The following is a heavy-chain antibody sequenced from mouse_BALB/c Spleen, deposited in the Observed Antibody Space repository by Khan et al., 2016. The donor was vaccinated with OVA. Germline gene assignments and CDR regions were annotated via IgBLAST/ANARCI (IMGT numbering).Heavy chain of an antibody. Sequence: QIQLVQSGPELKKPGETVKISCKASGYTLTDYGMNWVKQAPGKGLKWMGWINTYTGEATYADDFKGSFAFSLEKSASTAYLEINNLNTVETAAYLCSSANGKYCFAYWGQGTLVTVSA. D-gene: IGHD2-1*01. CDR1: GYTLTDYG. CDR2: INTYTGEA. V-gene: IGHV9-3-1*01. CDR3: SSANGKYCFAY. J-gene: IGHJ3*01.